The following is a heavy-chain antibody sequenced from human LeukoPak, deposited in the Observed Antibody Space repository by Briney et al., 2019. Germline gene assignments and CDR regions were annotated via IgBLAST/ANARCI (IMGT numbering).Heavy chain of an antibody. CDR1: GGSISSGGYS. D-gene: IGHD3-9*01. Sequence: SQTLSLTCAVSGGSISSGGYSWGWIRQPPGKGLEWIGYIYHSGSTYYNPSLKSRVTISVERSKNQFSLKLSSVTAADTAVYYCASTNYDMAIWGQGTMVTVSS. J-gene: IGHJ3*02. V-gene: IGHV4-30-2*01. CDR3: ASTNYDMAI. CDR2: IYHSGST.